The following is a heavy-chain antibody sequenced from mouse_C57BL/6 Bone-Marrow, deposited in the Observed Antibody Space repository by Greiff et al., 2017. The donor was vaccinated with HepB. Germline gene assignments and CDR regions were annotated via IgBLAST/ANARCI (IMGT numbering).Heavy chain of an antibody. J-gene: IGHJ4*01. CDR3: ARAPFYYDYPYYAMDY. V-gene: IGHV5-17*01. Sequence: DVQLVESGGGLVKPGGSLKLSCAASGFTFSDYGMHGVRQAPEKGLEWVAYISSGSSTIYYADTVKGRFTISRDNAKNTLFQQMTSLRSEDTAMYYCARAPFYYDYPYYAMDYWGQGTSVTVSS. CDR1: GFTFSDYG. D-gene: IGHD2-4*01. CDR2: ISSGSSTI.